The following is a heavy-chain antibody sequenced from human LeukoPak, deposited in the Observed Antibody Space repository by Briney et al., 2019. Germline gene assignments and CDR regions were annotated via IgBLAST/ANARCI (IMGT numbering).Heavy chain of an antibody. CDR1: GGTFSSYA. CDR2: IIPIFGTA. Sequence: SVKVSCKASGGTFSSYAISCVRQAPGQGLEWMGGIIPIFGTANYAQKFQGRVTMTRDMSTSTVYMELSSLRSEDTAVYYCARVRNYFDSSGYLSGFDYWGQGTLVTVSS. D-gene: IGHD3-22*01. J-gene: IGHJ4*02. CDR3: ARVRNYFDSSGYLSGFDY. V-gene: IGHV1-69*05.